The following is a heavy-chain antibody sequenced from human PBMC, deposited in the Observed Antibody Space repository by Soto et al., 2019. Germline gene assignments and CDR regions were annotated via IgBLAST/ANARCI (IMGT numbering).Heavy chain of an antibody. CDR1: GDSINNSGFY. V-gene: IGHV4-39*01. Sequence: QLQLQESGPGLVKPSETVSLTCTVSGDSINNSGFYWGWIRQPPGKGLEWIGSIFYSGSTYYNSSLQSRVTMSVDTSKNQFSLKLSSVTAAETAVYYCARQRHWQGVLDYWGQGTLVPVSS. J-gene: IGHJ4*02. D-gene: IGHD3-16*01. CDR2: IFYSGST. CDR3: ARQRHWQGVLDY.